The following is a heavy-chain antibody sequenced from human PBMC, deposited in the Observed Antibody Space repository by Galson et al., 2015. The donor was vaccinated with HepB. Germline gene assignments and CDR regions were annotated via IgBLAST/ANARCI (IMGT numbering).Heavy chain of an antibody. CDR3: ARALGATAAFDI. Sequence: SVKVSCKASGYTFTSYYMHWVRQAPGRGLEWMGIINPSGGSTSYAQKFQGRVTMTRDTSTSTVYMELRSLRSEDTAVYYCARALGATAAFDIWGQGTMVTVSS. V-gene: IGHV1-46*01. CDR2: INPSGGST. CDR1: GYTFTSYY. D-gene: IGHD1-26*01. J-gene: IGHJ3*02.